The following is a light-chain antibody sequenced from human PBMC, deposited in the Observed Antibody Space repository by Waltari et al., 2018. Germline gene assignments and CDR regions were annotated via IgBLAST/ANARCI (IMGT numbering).Light chain of an antibody. J-gene: IGLJ1*01. V-gene: IGLV2-14*03. Sequence: QSALTQPASVSGSPGQSITISCTGTISDVGCYNFVSWYQQHPGKAPKLIIYDVTKRPSGVSNRFSGSKSGNTASLTISGLQTEDEADYYCSSYTSATIYVFGIGTKVVVL. CDR3: SSYTSATIYV. CDR2: DVT. CDR1: ISDVGCYNF.